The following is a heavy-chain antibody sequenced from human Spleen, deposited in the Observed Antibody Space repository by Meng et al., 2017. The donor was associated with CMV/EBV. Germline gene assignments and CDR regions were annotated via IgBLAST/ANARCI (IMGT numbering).Heavy chain of an antibody. J-gene: IGHJ6*02. V-gene: IGHV3-15*01. D-gene: IGHD3-3*01. Sequence: GESLKISCAASGVTFSIAWMSWVRQAPGRGLEWVGRIRRKTDGGTTDYAAPVKGRFTISRDDSKNTLYLQMNSLKTDDTAVYYCTTERYDFWNFYYGMDVWGRGTTVTVSS. CDR2: IRRKTDGGTT. CDR3: TTERYDFWNFYYGMDV. CDR1: GVTFSIAW.